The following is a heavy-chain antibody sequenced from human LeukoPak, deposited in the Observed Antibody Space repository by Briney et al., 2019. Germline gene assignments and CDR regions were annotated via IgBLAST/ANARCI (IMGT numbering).Heavy chain of an antibody. Sequence: SETLSLTCAVYGGSFSGYYWSWIRQPPGKGLEWIGEINHSGSTNYNPSLKSRVTISVDTSKNQFSLKLSSVTAADTAVYYCARGNPYDSSGYYKDAFDIWGQGTMVTVSS. CDR3: ARGNPYDSSGYYKDAFDI. J-gene: IGHJ3*02. CDR2: INHSGST. D-gene: IGHD3-22*01. CDR1: GGSFSGYY. V-gene: IGHV4-34*01.